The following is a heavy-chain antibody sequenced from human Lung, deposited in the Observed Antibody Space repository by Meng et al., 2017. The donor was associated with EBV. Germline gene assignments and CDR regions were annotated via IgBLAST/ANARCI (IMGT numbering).Heavy chain of an antibody. CDR3: ARHNCYDV. V-gene: IGHV5-51*01. Sequence: EVQLLRSGAEEKRSGESLKISCQASGYSFTNYCIGWVRQMPGKGLEWMGIIYPGDSKIRYSPSFQGQVTISADKSISTVYLQWSSLKASDTAIYYCARHNCYDVWGQGPLVTVSS. D-gene: IGHD3-16*01. CDR1: GYSFTNYC. CDR2: IYPGDSKI. J-gene: IGHJ4*02.